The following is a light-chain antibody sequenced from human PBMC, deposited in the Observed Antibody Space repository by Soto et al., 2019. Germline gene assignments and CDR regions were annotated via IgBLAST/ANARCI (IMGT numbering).Light chain of an antibody. CDR2: KDS. CDR1: ALPDQY. V-gene: IGLV3-25*03. Sequence: SSELTQPPSVSVSPGQTARITCSGDALPDQYAYWYQQKPGQAPALVIYKDSERPSGIPERFSGSSSGTTVTLTISGVQAEDEADYYCQSADTSGTLYVFGTGTKLTVL. J-gene: IGLJ1*01. CDR3: QSADTSGTLYV.